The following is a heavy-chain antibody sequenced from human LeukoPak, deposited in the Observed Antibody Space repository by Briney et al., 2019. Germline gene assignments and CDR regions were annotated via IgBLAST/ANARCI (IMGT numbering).Heavy chain of an antibody. J-gene: IGHJ4*02. CDR2: ISYDGSNK. CDR1: GFSFSDYA. Sequence: PGGSLRLSCSASGFSFSDYAMHWVRQAPGKGLEWVAVISYDGSNKDYADSVKGRFTISRDNSKNTLYLQMNSLRAEDTAVYYCARSAGDFDYWGQGTLVTVSS. CDR3: ARSAGDFDY. V-gene: IGHV3-30*14. D-gene: IGHD3-10*01.